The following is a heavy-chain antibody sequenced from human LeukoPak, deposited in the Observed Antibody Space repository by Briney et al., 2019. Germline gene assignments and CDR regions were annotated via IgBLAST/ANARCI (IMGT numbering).Heavy chain of an antibody. V-gene: IGHV1-18*01. CDR1: GYTVTSYG. J-gene: IGHJ3*02. CDR3: ARHLDPTDAFDI. D-gene: IGHD2-2*03. CDR2: ISAYNGNT. Sequence: GASVKVSCKASGYTVTSYGISWVRQAPGQGLEWMGWISAYNGNTNYAQKLQGRVTITTDTSTSTAYLELRSLRSDDTAVYYCARHLDPTDAFDIWGQGKMVTVSS.